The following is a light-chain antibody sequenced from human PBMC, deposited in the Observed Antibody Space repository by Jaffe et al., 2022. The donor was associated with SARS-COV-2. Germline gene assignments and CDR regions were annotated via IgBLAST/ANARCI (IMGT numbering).Light chain of an antibody. CDR3: LQHNGYPLT. Sequence: DIQMTQSPSSLSASVGDRVTITCRASQDIRKDLGWFQQKPGKAPKRLIYAVSSLESGVPSRFSGSASGTDFTLTISSLQPEDFATYYCLQHNGYPLTFGGGTRVEIK. J-gene: IGKJ4*01. CDR1: QDIRKD. V-gene: IGKV1-17*01. CDR2: AVS.